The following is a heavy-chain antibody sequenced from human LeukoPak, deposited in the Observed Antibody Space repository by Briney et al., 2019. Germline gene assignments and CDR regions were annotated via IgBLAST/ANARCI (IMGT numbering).Heavy chain of an antibody. J-gene: IGHJ5*02. D-gene: IGHD3-16*02. CDR3: ARDVYDYVWGSYRTNWFDP. CDR2: ISSSSSYI. CDR1: GFTFSSYS. Sequence: GGSLRLSCAASGFTFSSYSMNWVRQAPGKGLEWVSSISSSSSYIYYADSVKGRFTISRDNAKNSLYLQMNSLRAEDTAVYYCARDVYDYVWGSYRTNWFDPWGQGTLVTVSS. V-gene: IGHV3-21*04.